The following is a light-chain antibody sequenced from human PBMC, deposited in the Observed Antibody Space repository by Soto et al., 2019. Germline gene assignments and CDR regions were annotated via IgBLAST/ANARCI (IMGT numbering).Light chain of an antibody. CDR3: HQTYSMPWT. V-gene: IGKV3-20*01. J-gene: IGKJ1*01. CDR1: QSVSSSS. CDR2: GAS. Sequence: EIVLTQSPGTLSLSPGQRATLSCRASQSVSSSSLAWYQQRPGQAPRLLIYGASRRATGIPDRFSGSGSGTDFTLTISSLRPEDVGTYFCHQTYSMPWTFGPGTRVE.